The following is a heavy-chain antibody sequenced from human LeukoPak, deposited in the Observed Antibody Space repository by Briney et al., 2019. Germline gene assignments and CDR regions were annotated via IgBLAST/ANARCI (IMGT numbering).Heavy chain of an antibody. Sequence: PGGSLRLSCAASGFTFRDYWMNWVRQAPGKGLEWVASIKQDGSEKYNVDSVKGRFTISRDNAENSLYLQMNSLRAEDTAVYYCARDGTSIVGSLDYWGQGTLVTVSS. CDR1: GFTFRDYW. CDR2: IKQDGSEK. CDR3: ARDGTSIVGSLDY. D-gene: IGHD1-26*01. J-gene: IGHJ4*02. V-gene: IGHV3-7*05.